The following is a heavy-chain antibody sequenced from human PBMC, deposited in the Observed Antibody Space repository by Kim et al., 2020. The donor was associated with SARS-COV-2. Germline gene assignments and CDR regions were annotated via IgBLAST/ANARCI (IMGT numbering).Heavy chain of an antibody. D-gene: IGHD2-15*01. Sequence: PVKGRFTISRDDSKNTLYLQMNSLKTEDTAVYYCTTYCSGGSCYSHWFDPWGQGTLVSVSS. V-gene: IGHV3-15*01. CDR3: TTYCSGGSCYSHWFDP. J-gene: IGHJ5*02.